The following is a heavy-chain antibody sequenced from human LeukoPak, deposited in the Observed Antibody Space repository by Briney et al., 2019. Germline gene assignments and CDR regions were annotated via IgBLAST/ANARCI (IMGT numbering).Heavy chain of an antibody. D-gene: IGHD1-26*01. CDR1: GGSISSGGYY. Sequence: SETLSLTCTVSGGSISSGGYYWSWIRQPPGKGLEWIGYIYHSGSTYYNPSLKSRVTISVDTSKNQFSLKLSSVTAADTAVYYCARDSEWERGPLDYWGQGTLVTVSS. CDR3: ARDSEWERGPLDY. V-gene: IGHV4-30-2*01. CDR2: IYHSGST. J-gene: IGHJ4*02.